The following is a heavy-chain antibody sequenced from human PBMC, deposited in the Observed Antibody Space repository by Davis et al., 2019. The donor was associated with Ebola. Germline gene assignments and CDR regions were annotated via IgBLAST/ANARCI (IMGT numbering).Heavy chain of an antibody. CDR3: ARDGHNYSYFDF. CDR1: GDSITNYY. D-gene: IGHD5-24*01. J-gene: IGHJ4*02. CDR2: MSYRGGV. Sequence: SETLSLTCTVSGDSITNYYWTWIRQPPGKGLEWIAYMSYRGGVNYNPSLKSRVTISIDTSKNQLSLKLNSVTAADTAVYYCARDGHNYSYFDFWGQGTLVTVSS. V-gene: IGHV4-59*01.